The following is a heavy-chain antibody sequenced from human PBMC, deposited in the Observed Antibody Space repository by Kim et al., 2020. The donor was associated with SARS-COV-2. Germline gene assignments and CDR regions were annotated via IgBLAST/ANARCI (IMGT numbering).Heavy chain of an antibody. CDR2: FDPEDGET. CDR3: ATGSPFGVGWFDP. Sequence: ASVKVSCKVSGYTLTELSMHWVRQAPGKGLEWMGGFDPEDGETIYAQKFQGRVTMTEDTSTDTAYMELSSLRSEDTAVYYFATGSPFGVGWFDPWGQGTLVTVSS. J-gene: IGHJ5*02. CDR1: GYTLTELS. V-gene: IGHV1-24*01. D-gene: IGHD3-3*01.